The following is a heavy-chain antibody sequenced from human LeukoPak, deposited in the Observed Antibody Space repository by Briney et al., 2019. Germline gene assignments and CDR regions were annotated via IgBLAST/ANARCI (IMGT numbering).Heavy chain of an antibody. J-gene: IGHJ6*04. CDR2: LEPSDSYT. Sequence: GQSLKIYCTGSGYSSTTYAMTWMGQIPGKGMGWMGRLEPSDSYTNYSPSFQGHVTIPADKSISTAYLQWSSLKASDTAMYYCARRVRVPDDYYYYGMDVWGKGTTVTVSS. CDR3: ARRVRVPDDYYYYGMDV. V-gene: IGHV5-10-1*01. D-gene: IGHD1-1*01. CDR1: GYSSTTYA.